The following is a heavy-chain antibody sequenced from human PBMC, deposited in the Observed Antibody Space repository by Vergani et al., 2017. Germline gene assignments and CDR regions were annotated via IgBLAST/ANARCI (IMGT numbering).Heavy chain of an antibody. CDR1: GFTFSSYG. CDR3: ARDQVGDGYNPGDY. V-gene: IGHV3-33*01. J-gene: IGHJ4*02. Sequence: QVQLVESGGGVVQPGRSLRLSCAASGFTFSSYGMHWVRPAPGKGLEWVAVIWYDGSNKYYADSVKGRFTISRDNSKNTLYLQMNSLRAEDTAVYYCARDQVGDGYNPGDYWGQGTLVTVSS. D-gene: IGHD5-24*01. CDR2: IWYDGSNK.